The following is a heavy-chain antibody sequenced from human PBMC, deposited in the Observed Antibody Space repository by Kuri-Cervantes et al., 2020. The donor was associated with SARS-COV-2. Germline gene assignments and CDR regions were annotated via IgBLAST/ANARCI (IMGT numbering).Heavy chain of an antibody. D-gene: IGHD7-27*01. CDR2: ISCSSSYT. J-gene: IGHJ3*02. V-gene: IGHV3-11*05. Sequence: GESLKISCAASGFTFSSYAMSWVRQAPGKGLEWVSYISCSSSYTNYADSVKGRFTISRDNAKNSLYLQMNSLRAEDTAVYYCARAPRWVAGDDAFDIWGQGTMVTVSS. CDR1: GFTFSSYA. CDR3: ARAPRWVAGDDAFDI.